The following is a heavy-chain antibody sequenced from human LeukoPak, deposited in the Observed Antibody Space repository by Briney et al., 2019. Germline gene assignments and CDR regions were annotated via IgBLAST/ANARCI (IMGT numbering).Heavy chain of an antibody. D-gene: IGHD3/OR15-3a*01. Sequence: GGSLRLSCVLPGFTVSSNYMSWVRQAPGKGLEWLSVLYSGGNTYYADSVKGRFTISRDNSENTLYLQMNSLRPEDTAVYYCARGLDSSVVYFDYWGQGTLVTVSS. CDR2: LYSGGNT. CDR3: ARGLDSSVVYFDY. J-gene: IGHJ4*02. V-gene: IGHV3-66*02. CDR1: GFTVSSNY.